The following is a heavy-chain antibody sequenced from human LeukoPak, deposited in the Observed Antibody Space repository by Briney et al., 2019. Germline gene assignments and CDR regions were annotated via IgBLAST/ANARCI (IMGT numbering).Heavy chain of an antibody. Sequence: PSETLSLTCTVSGGSISSYYWSWIRQPPGKGLEWIGYIYYSGSTNYNPSLKSRVTISVDTSKNQFSLKLSSVTAADTAVYYCASVEMATSSYYYGMDVWGQGTTVTVSS. CDR1: GGSISSYY. CDR3: ASVEMATSSYYYGMDV. D-gene: IGHD5-24*01. V-gene: IGHV4-59*01. CDR2: IYYSGST. J-gene: IGHJ6*02.